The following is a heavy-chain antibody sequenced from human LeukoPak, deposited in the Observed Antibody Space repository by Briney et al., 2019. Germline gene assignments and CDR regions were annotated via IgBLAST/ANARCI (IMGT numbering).Heavy chain of an antibody. V-gene: IGHV3-30*02. J-gene: IGHJ4*02. CDR1: GFTFSSYG. CDR2: IRYDGSNK. Sequence: PGGSLRLSCAASGFTFSSYGMHWVRQAPGKGLEGVAFIRYDGSNKYYADSVKGRFTISRDNSKNTLYLQMNSLRAEDTAAYYCAKDVLSTVTTYYFDYWGQGTLVTVSS. D-gene: IGHD4-17*01. CDR3: AKDVLSTVTTYYFDY.